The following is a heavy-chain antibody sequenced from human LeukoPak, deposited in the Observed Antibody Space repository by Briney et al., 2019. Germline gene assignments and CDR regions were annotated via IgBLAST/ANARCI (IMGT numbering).Heavy chain of an antibody. V-gene: IGHV4-39*01. CDR2: IYYSGTT. J-gene: IGHJ3*02. CDR1: GGSISSSSYY. CDR3: ARHTTMIRDEAFDI. Sequence: PSETLSLTCTVSGGSISSSSYYWGWIWIRQPPGKGLEWIGSIYYSGTTYYNPSLKSRVTISVDTSKNQFSLKLSSVTAADTAVYHCARHTTMIRDEAFDIWGQGTVVTVSS. D-gene: IGHD3-10*02.